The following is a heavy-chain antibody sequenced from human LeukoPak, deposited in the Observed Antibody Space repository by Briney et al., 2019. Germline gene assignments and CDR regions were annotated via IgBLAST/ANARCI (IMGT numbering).Heavy chain of an antibody. V-gene: IGHV4-59*03. Sequence: PSETLSLTCTVSGGSISSYYWNWIRQPPGKGLEWIGYINYRGGTNYNPSFKSRVTISLDTSKSQFSLRLNSLTAADTAVYYCARKLGPSWFDPWGQGTLVTVSS. CDR1: GGSISSYY. D-gene: IGHD1-14*01. CDR2: INYRGGT. J-gene: IGHJ5*02. CDR3: ARKLGPSWFDP.